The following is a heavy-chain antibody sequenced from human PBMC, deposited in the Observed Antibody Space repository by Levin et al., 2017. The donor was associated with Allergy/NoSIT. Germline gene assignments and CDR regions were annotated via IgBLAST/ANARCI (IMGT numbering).Heavy chain of an antibody. Sequence: GESLKISCAASGFTFSSYWMSWVRQAPGRGLEWVANIKQDGSETHYVDSVKGRFTISRDNAKNSLYLQMNSLRAEDTALYYCASGPPDFTTSRGDWGQGTLVTVSS. CDR1: GFTFSSYW. CDR2: IKQDGSET. V-gene: IGHV3-7*01. D-gene: IGHD1-26*01. CDR3: ASGPPDFTTSRGD. J-gene: IGHJ4*02.